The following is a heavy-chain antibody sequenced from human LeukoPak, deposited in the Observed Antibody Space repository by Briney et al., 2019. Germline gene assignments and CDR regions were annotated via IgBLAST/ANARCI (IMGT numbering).Heavy chain of an antibody. D-gene: IGHD6-6*01. CDR1: GFTFSSYS. V-gene: IGHV3-21*01. CDR2: ISSSSSYI. CDR3: ASWSECSSSSSD. J-gene: IGHJ4*02. Sequence: GGSLRLSCAASGFTFSSYSMNWVRQAPGKGLEWVSSISSSSSYIYYADSVKGRFTISRDNAKNSLYLQMNSLRAEDTAVYYCASWSECSSSSSDWGQGTLVTVSS.